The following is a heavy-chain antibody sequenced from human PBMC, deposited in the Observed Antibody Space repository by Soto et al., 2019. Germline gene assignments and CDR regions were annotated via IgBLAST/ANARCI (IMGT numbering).Heavy chain of an antibody. CDR1: GFTRSGYA. V-gene: IGHV3-64*01. Sequence: EVQLAESGGGLAQPGGSLRLSCAASGFTRSGYAMDWVRQAPGKGLEYVSGLSRNGVGTYSANSVQGRFTISRDNSKETGYRQIVTLRPESMAVYYCARRAPPDFYYMGVCGKGPTVTV. CDR3: ARRAPPDFYYMGV. CDR2: LSRNGVGT. J-gene: IGHJ6*03.